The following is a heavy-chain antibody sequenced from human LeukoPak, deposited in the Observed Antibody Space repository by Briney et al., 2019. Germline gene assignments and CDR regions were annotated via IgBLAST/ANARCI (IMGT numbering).Heavy chain of an antibody. V-gene: IGHV4-61*02. Sequence: SETLSLTCTVSGDSISSGSYYWSWIRQPAGKGLEWIGRIYIRGTTNYNPSLKSRVTISADTSKNQFSLKLDSVTAADTAVYYCARGYWFYFDYWGQGTLVTVSS. CDR3: ARGYWFYFDY. J-gene: IGHJ4*02. D-gene: IGHD2-8*02. CDR2: IYIRGTT. CDR1: GDSISSGSYY.